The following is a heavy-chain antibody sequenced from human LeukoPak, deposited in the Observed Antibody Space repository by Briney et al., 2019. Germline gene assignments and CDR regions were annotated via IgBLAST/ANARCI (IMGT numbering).Heavy chain of an antibody. V-gene: IGHV3-23*01. CDR1: GFTFSSTT. CDR2: ITAIDGRT. D-gene: IGHD6-13*01. CDR3: TKDRRGPAAGTWYFDS. Sequence: GGFLRLPCVASGFTFSSTTMGWVRQAPGRGLEWVSSITAIDGRTYYADSVRGRFTISRDNSKNTVYLQLNSLRAGDTAIYYCTKDRRGPAAGTWYFDSWGQGTLVTVSS. J-gene: IGHJ4*02.